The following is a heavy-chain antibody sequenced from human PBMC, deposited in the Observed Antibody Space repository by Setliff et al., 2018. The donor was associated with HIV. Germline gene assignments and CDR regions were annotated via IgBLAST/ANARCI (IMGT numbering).Heavy chain of an antibody. Sequence: ASVKVSCKASGYTFTSYYMHWVRQAPAQGPEWMGIINPSGGSTSYAQKFQGRVTMTRDTSTSTVYMDLSSLRSEDTAVYYCARDSVARRTLGYYYYMDVWGKGTTVTVSS. CDR1: GYTFTSYY. V-gene: IGHV1-46*01. J-gene: IGHJ6*03. CDR3: ARDSVARRTLGYYYYMDV. D-gene: IGHD6-6*01. CDR2: INPSGGST.